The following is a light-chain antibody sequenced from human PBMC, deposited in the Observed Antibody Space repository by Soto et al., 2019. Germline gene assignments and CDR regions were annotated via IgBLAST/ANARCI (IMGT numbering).Light chain of an antibody. CDR3: QQSYSNPLGT. Sequence: DIQMTQSPSSLSASVGDRVTITCRASQSISSYLNWYQQKPGKAPKLLIYAASSLQSGVPSRFSGSGSGTDFTLTISSLQPEDFATYYCQQSYSNPLGTLGQGTKVDIK. CDR2: AAS. V-gene: IGKV1-39*01. CDR1: QSISSY. J-gene: IGKJ1*01.